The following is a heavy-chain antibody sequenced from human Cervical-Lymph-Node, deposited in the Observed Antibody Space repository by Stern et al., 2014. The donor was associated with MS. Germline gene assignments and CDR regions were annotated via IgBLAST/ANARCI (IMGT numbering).Heavy chain of an antibody. V-gene: IGHV1-46*03. D-gene: IGHD5-18*01. Sequence: VQLVESGAEVKKPGASVKVSCKASGYTFTSYYMPWVRQAPGQGLEWMGIINPSDGSTNYAQKFQGRVTMTRDTSTSTVYMKLSGLRSEDTAVYYCSRPDTVNTAMVGDYWGQGTLVTVSS. CDR1: GYTFTSYY. J-gene: IGHJ4*02. CDR3: SRPDTVNTAMVGDY. CDR2: INPSDGST.